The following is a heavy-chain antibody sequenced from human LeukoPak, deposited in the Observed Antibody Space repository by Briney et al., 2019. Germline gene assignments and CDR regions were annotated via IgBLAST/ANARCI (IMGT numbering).Heavy chain of an antibody. Sequence: ASVKVSCKASGYTFTSYGISWVRQAPGQGLEWMGWISAYNGNTNYAQKLQGRLTMTTDTSTSTAYMELRSLRSDDTAVYYCARDPIFGVVIRGPAGYYYGMDVWGQGTTVTVSS. CDR2: ISAYNGNT. V-gene: IGHV1-18*01. J-gene: IGHJ6*02. CDR1: GYTFTSYG. CDR3: ARDPIFGVVIRGPAGYYYGMDV. D-gene: IGHD3-3*01.